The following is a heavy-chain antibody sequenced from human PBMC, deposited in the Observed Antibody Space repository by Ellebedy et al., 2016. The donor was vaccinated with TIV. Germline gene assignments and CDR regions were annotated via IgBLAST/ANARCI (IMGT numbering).Heavy chain of an antibody. CDR1: GFTFSNAW. V-gene: IGHV3-15*01. J-gene: IGHJ3*02. CDR3: TTPSDCSSTSCFDDAFDI. Sequence: GGSLRLSXAASGFTFSNAWMSWVRQAPGKGLEWVGRIKSKTDGGTTDYAAPVKGRFTISRDDSKNTLYLQMNSLKTEDTAVYYCTTPSDCSSTSCFDDAFDIWGQGTMVTVSS. D-gene: IGHD2-2*01. CDR2: IKSKTDGGTT.